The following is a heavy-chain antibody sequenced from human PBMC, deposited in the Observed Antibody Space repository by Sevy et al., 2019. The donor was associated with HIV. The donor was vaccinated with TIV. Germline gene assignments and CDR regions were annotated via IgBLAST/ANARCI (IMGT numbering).Heavy chain of an antibody. V-gene: IGHV4-61*02. Sequence: SETLSVTCTVSGGSISSGSYYWSWIRQPAGKGLEWIGRIYTSGSTNYNPSLKSRVTMSVDTSKNQFSLKLSSVTAADTAVYYCARDPDYDFWSGYYTGPPLWGQGTLVTVSS. CDR2: IYTSGST. D-gene: IGHD3-3*01. CDR1: GGSISSGSYY. J-gene: IGHJ4*02. CDR3: ARDPDYDFWSGYYTGPPL.